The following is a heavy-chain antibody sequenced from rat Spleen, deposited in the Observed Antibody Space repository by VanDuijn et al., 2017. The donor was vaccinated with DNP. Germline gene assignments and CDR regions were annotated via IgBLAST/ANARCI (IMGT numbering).Heavy chain of an antibody. D-gene: IGHD1-2*01. CDR1: GFTFSNYD. J-gene: IGHJ3*01. CDR3: TTDPSYYSSPFAY. CDR2: ITNSGGST. Sequence: EVQLVESDGGLVQPGRSLKLSCAASGFTFSNYDMAWVRQAPTKGLEWVASITNSGGSTYYRDSVKGRFSLSRDNAKSTLYLQVNSLRSEDTATYYCTTDPSYYSSPFAYWGQGTLVTVSS. V-gene: IGHV5-27*01.